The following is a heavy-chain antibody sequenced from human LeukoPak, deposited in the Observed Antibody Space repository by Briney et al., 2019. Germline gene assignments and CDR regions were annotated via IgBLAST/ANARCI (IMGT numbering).Heavy chain of an antibody. J-gene: IGHJ5*02. CDR1: GDSISSYY. D-gene: IGHD3-22*01. V-gene: IGHV4-59*12. CDR3: ARRISRIVVVPRFDP. CDR2: IYYSGST. Sequence: SETLSLTCTVSGDSISSYYWSWIRQPPGKGLEWIGYIYYSGSTNYNPSLKSRVTISVDTSKNQFSLKLSSVTAADTAVYYCARRISRIVVVPRFDPWGQGTLVTVSS.